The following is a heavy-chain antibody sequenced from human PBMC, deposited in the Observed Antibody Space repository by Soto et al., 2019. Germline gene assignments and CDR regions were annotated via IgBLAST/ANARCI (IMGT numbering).Heavy chain of an antibody. D-gene: IGHD5-12*01. J-gene: IGHJ1*01. Sequence: GGSLRLSCAASGFTFSSYWMHWVRQAPGKGLVWVSRINSDGRSTSYADSVKGPFTISRDNAKNTLYLQMNSLRAEDTAGDDCANIARAISDDWGKGTLVTV. CDR3: ANIARAISDD. V-gene: IGHV3-74*01. CDR1: GFTFSSYW. CDR2: INSDGRST.